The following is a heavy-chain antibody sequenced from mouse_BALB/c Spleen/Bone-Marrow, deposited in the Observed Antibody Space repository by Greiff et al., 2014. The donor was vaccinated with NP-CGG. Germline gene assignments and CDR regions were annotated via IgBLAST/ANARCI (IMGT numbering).Heavy chain of an antibody. D-gene: IGHD1-1*02. J-gene: IGHJ3*01. CDR3: AGGRFAY. CDR2: IYPSTGYT. V-gene: IGHV1-7*01. Sequence: QVQLQQSGAELAKPGASVKMSCKASGYTFTNYWMHWVKQRPGQGLEWIGYIYPSTGYTECNQKFKDKATLTSDKSSSTAYMQLSSLTSEDSAVYYCAGGRFAYWGQGTLVTVSA. CDR1: GYTFTNYW.